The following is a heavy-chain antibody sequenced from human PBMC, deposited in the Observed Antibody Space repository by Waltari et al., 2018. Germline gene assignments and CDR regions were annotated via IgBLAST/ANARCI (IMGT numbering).Heavy chain of an antibody. CDR2: INHSGDT. V-gene: IGHV4-34*01. D-gene: IGHD1-1*01. CDR3: GNLAR. CDR1: GGSFNDYS. Sequence: QVQIHQWGAGLLRPSETLSLTCAVSGGSFNDYSWSWIRQPPGKGVEWIGQINHSGDTDYNPSLMSRVSMSVDTSKKQVSLKLTSVTAADTAMYYCGNLARWGQGTRVTVSS. J-gene: IGHJ3*01.